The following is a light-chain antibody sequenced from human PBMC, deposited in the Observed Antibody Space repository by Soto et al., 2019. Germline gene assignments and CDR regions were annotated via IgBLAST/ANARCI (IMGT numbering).Light chain of an antibody. V-gene: IGKV1-5*03. J-gene: IGKJ1*01. CDR3: QHYNSYSEA. Sequence: DIQMTQSPSTLSASVGDRVTIACRASQNIGDWLAWYQQKPGKAPNLLIYKASTLESGVPSRFSGSGSGTEFTLTISSLQPDDFATYYCQHYNSYSEAFGQGTKVELK. CDR1: QNIGDW. CDR2: KAS.